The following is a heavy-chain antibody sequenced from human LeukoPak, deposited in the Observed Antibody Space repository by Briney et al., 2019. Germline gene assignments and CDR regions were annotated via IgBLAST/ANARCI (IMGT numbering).Heavy chain of an antibody. CDR3: VRAQRLRGKPLEY. J-gene: IGHJ4*02. V-gene: IGHV3-30-3*01. Sequence: GRSLRLSFAASGFPFSSYAMHWVRQAPGKGLEWVAVISYDGSNKYYADSVKGRFTISRDNSKNTLYLQMNSLRAEDTAVYYCVRAQRLRGKPLEYWGQGTLVTVSS. CDR1: GFPFSSYA. CDR2: ISYDGSNK. D-gene: IGHD4-17*01.